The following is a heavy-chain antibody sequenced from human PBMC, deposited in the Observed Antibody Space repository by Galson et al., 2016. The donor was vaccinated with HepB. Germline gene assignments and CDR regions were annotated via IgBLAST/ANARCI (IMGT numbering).Heavy chain of an antibody. V-gene: IGHV4-59*08. CDR2: IYHSGST. CDR3: ARSGGRDWYFDL. D-gene: IGHD2-15*01. J-gene: IGHJ2*01. CDR1: GGSIIPYS. Sequence: ATLSLTCTVSGGSIIPYSWTWIRQSPGKGLEWIGYIYHSGSTKYNSSLKSRVTISVHTSKNQFSLNLNSVTAAETAVYYCARSGGRDWYFDLWGRGTLVTVYS.